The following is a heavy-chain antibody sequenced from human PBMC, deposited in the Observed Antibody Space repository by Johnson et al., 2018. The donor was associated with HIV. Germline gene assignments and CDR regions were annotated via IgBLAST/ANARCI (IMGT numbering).Heavy chain of an antibody. V-gene: IGHV3-11*04. J-gene: IGHJ3*02. CDR3: AREPYYDQGGFDI. CDR1: GFSLSDYY. D-gene: IGHD3-22*01. CDR2: ISNSGSTR. Sequence: QVQLVESGGGLVQPGGSLRLSCAASGFSLSDYYMNWIRQAPGKVLEWVSYISNSGSTRYYADSLKGRFTISRDNAENSLYLQMNSLRAEDTAVYYCAREPYYDQGGFDIWGQGTMVTVSS.